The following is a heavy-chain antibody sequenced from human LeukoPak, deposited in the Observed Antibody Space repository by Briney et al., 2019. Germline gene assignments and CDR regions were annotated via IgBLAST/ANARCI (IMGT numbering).Heavy chain of an antibody. Sequence: SVKVSCKASGGTFSSYVISWVRQAPGQWLEWMGRIIPILGIANYAQKFQGRVTITADKSTSTAYMELSSLRSEDTAVYYCARSEGGYSHFDYWGQGTLVTVSS. CDR2: IIPILGIA. CDR3: ARSEGGYSHFDY. V-gene: IGHV1-69*04. CDR1: GGTFSSYV. J-gene: IGHJ4*02. D-gene: IGHD5-18*01.